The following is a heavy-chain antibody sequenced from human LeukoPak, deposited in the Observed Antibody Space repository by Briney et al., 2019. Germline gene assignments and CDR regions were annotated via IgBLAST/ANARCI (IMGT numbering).Heavy chain of an antibody. D-gene: IGHD6-13*01. J-gene: IGHJ4*02. CDR1: GGSISSYY. CDR2: IYYSGST. CDR3: ARTLLEFGSSEGFDY. Sequence: PSETLSLTCTVSGGSISSYYWSWIRQPPGKGLDWIGYIYYSGSTNYNPSLKSRVTISVDTSKNQFSLKLSSVTAADTAVYYCARTLLEFGSSEGFDYWGQGTLVTVSS. V-gene: IGHV4-59*01.